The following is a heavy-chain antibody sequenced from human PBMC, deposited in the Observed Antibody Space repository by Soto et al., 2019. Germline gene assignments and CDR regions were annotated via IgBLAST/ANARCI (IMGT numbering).Heavy chain of an antibody. D-gene: IGHD3-10*01. Sequence: EVEMLESGGGLVQPGGSLRLSCAASALSFNTYGVTWVRQAPGKGLEWGSTVTVTGGSTYYADSVKGRFTLSRDRSNYTVSLLLNSLRVEDTAIYYCAEQRSPEGWFDTWGQGTLVTVSS. J-gene: IGHJ5*02. CDR1: ALSFNTYG. CDR2: VTVTGGST. V-gene: IGHV3-23*01. CDR3: AEQRSPEGWFDT.